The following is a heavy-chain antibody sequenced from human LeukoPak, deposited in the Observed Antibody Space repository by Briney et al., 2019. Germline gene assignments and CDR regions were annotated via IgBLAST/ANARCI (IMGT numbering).Heavy chain of an antibody. J-gene: IGHJ4*02. CDR1: GGSISSYY. CDR3: ARHKGASYGGFDY. V-gene: IGHV4-59*08. Sequence: PSETLSLTCTVSGGSISSYYWSWIRQPPGKGLEWIGYIYYSGSTNYNPSLKSRVTISVDTAKNQFSLKLSSVTAADTAVYYCARHKGASYGGFDYWGQGTLVTVSS. CDR2: IYYSGST. D-gene: IGHD4-23*01.